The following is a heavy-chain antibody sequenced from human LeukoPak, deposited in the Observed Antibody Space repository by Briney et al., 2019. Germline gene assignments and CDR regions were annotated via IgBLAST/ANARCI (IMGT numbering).Heavy chain of an antibody. CDR1: GYTFTSYG. J-gene: IGHJ3*02. Sequence: ASVKVSCKASGYTFTSYGISWVRQAPGQGLEWMGWINAGNGNTKYSQKFQGRVTITRDTSASTAYMELSSLRSEDTAVYYCARDGYYYDSSGSHWNAFDIWGQGTMVTVSS. V-gene: IGHV1-3*01. CDR2: INAGNGNT. D-gene: IGHD3-22*01. CDR3: ARDGYYYDSSGSHWNAFDI.